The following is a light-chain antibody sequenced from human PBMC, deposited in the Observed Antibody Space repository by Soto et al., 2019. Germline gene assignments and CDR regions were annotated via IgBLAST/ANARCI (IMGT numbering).Light chain of an antibody. CDR1: QSVSSN. CDR3: QQYSKWPIT. CDR2: RTS. J-gene: IGKJ5*01. V-gene: IGKV3-15*01. Sequence: IVMTQSAATLSVYPGERATLSCRASQSVSSNLAWYQQKPGQAPRLLMFRTSSRATGFPARFSGSGSGTEFNLTISSLQSEDFAVYYCQQYSKWPITFGQGTRLEIK.